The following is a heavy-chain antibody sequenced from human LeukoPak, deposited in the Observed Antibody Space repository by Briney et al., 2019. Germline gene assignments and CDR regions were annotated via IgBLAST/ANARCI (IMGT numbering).Heavy chain of an antibody. V-gene: IGHV1-69*04. Sequence: SVKVSCKASGGTFSSYAISWVRQAPGQGLEWMGRIIPILAIANYAQKFQGRVTITADKSTSTAYMELSSLRSEDTAVYYCAREDSGHSGYETTFDYWGQGTLVTVSS. CDR2: IIPILAIA. CDR1: GGTFSSYA. D-gene: IGHD5-12*01. CDR3: AREDSGHSGYETTFDY. J-gene: IGHJ4*02.